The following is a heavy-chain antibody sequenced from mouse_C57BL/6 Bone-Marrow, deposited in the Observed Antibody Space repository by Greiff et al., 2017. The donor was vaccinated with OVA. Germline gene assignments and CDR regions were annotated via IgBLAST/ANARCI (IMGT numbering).Heavy chain of an antibody. CDR3: ARNGLSADALDY. D-gene: IGHD2-2*01. CDR1: GYTFTDYN. CDR2: INPNNGGT. V-gene: IGHV1-22*01. J-gene: IGHJ4*01. Sequence: EVQLLQSGPELVKPGASVTMSCTASGYTFTDYNMHWVKQSHGKSLEWIGYINPNNGGTSYNQKFKGKATLTVNKSSSPAYMELRSLTSEDSAVYYCARNGLSADALDYWGQGTSVTVSS.